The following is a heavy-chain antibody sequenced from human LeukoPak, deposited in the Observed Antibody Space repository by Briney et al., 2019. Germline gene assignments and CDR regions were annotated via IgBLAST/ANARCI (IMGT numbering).Heavy chain of an antibody. J-gene: IGHJ4*02. CDR2: INPSGHWT. D-gene: IGHD6-13*01. CDR3: ARPSAGPGVDY. CDR1: GYTFTNYY. Sequence: ASVKVSCKAFGYTFTNYYMHWVRQAPGQGLEWMGLINPSGHWTSYAQKFQGRVTLTRDVSTSTDYLELSSLRSEDTAVYYCARPSAGPGVDYWGQGTLVTVSS. V-gene: IGHV1-46*01.